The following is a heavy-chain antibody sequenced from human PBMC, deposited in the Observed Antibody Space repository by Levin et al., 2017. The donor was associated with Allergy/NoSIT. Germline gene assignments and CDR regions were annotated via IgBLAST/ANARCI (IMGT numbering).Heavy chain of an antibody. J-gene: IGHJ4*02. D-gene: IGHD3-10*01. CDR2: IITSGTHT. V-gene: IGHV3-11*03. CDR1: GFTFSDYY. Sequence: PGGSLRLSCAASGFTFSDYYMSWIRQAPGKGLEWISYIITSGTHTSYADSVKGRFTISRDNANNLVFLQMNSLRAEDTAGYYCASGYGSGTYYQGNNYWGQGTLVTVSS. CDR3: ASGYGSGTYYQGNNY.